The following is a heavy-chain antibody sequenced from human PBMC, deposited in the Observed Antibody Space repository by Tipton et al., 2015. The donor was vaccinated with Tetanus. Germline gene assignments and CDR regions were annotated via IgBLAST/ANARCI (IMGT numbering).Heavy chain of an antibody. Sequence: TLSLTCTVSGGSVRSGSYYWNWIRQPPGKGLEWIGYISYSGSTNSNYSLKSRITISQDTSKNQISLKLTSVTAADTAVYYCARANYDFPKKGPFDSWGQGTLVIVSS. CDR2: ISYSGST. CDR1: GGSVRSGSYY. V-gene: IGHV4-61*01. CDR3: ARANYDFPKKGPFDS. D-gene: IGHD3-3*01. J-gene: IGHJ4*02.